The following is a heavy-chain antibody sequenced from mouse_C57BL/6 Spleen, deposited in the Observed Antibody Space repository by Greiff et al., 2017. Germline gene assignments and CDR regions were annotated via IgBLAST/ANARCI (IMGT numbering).Heavy chain of an antibody. Sequence: EVQRVESGGGLVKPGGSLKLSCAASGFTFSSYAMSWVRQTPEKRLEWVATISDGGSYTYYPDNVKGRFTISRDNAKNNLYLQMSHLKSEDTAMYYCARGRGRFAYWGQGTLVTVSA. J-gene: IGHJ3*01. CDR3: ARGRGRFAY. V-gene: IGHV5-4*01. CDR2: ISDGGSYT. CDR1: GFTFSSYA.